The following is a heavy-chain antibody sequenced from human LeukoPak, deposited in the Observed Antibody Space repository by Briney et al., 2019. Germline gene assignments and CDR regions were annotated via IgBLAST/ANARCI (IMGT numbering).Heavy chain of an antibody. D-gene: IGHD1-26*01. CDR1: GGSISSYY. V-gene: IGHV4-59*08. CDR3: ARHKAYGDLVGARGYFDY. J-gene: IGHJ4*02. Sequence: PSETLSLTCTVSGGSISSYYWSWIRQPPGKGLEWIGYIYYSGSTNYNPSLKSRVTISVDTSKNQFSLKLSSVTAADTAVYYCARHKAYGDLVGARGYFDYWGQGTLVTVSS. CDR2: IYYSGST.